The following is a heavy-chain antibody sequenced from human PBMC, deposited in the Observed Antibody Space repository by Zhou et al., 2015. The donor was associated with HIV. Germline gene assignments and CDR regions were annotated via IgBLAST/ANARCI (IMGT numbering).Heavy chain of an antibody. CDR3: ATDDIGGYHSFNY. D-gene: IGHD3-22*01. Sequence: QVQVVQSGDEVRKPGASVKVSCKTSGYTFTGYGISWVRQAPGQGPEWIAYISAYDGHRSNAQKVQGRLTMTTDASTTTAYMELSGLTSDDTAVYYCATDDIGGYHSFNYWGQGTLVSVSS. CDR1: GYTFTGYG. J-gene: IGHJ4*02. V-gene: IGHV1-18*01. CDR2: ISAYDGHR.